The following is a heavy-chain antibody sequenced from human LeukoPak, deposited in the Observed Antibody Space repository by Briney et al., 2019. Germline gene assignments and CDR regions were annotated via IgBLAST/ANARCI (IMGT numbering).Heavy chain of an antibody. V-gene: IGHV4-59*01. D-gene: IGHD5-18*01. CDR1: GGSISSYY. J-gene: IGHJ4*02. CDR2: IYYSGST. Sequence: SETLSLTCTVSGGSISSYYWSWIRQPPGKGLEWIGYIYYSGSTNYNPSLKSRVTISVDTSKDQFSLKLSSVTAADTAVYYCARGSYAAMDLFNYWGQGTLVTVSS. CDR3: ARGSYAAMDLFNY.